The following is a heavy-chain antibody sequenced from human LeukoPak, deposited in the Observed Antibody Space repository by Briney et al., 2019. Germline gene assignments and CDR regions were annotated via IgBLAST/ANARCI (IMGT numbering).Heavy chain of an antibody. J-gene: IGHJ4*02. Sequence: GASVKVSCKASGYTFSAYFIHWVRQAPGQGLEWMGWINPNSGGINYAQKFQGRVIMTRDKSISTAYMELSRLRSDDTAVYYCAREPIAAAGTVDYWGQGTLVTVSS. D-gene: IGHD6-13*01. CDR3: AREPIAAAGTVDY. V-gene: IGHV1-2*02. CDR2: INPNSGGI. CDR1: GYTFSAYF.